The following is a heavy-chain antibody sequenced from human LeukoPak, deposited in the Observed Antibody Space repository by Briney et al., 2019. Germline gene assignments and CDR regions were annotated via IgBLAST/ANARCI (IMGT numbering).Heavy chain of an antibody. Sequence: ASVKVSCKASGYTFTSYYMHWVRQAPGQGLEWMGIINPSGGSTSYAQKFQGRVTMTRDMSTSTVYMELNSLRAEDTALYYCAKDIMAGYSSGWYFDYWGQGTLVTVSS. D-gene: IGHD6-19*01. CDR1: GYTFTSYY. J-gene: IGHJ4*02. CDR3: AKDIMAGYSSGWYFDY. CDR2: INPSGGST. V-gene: IGHV1-46*01.